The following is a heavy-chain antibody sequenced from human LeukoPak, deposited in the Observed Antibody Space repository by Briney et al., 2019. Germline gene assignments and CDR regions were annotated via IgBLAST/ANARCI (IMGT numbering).Heavy chain of an antibody. Sequence: GGTQRLSCAASGFTFSNYGMNWVRQAPGKGLEWVSGITGNGGTTYYADSVKGRFTISRDNSKNTLYLQMNSLRAEDTAVYYCAKDLVRTSSDAFDIWGQGTMVTVSS. CDR1: GFTFSNYG. CDR3: AKDLVRTSSDAFDI. D-gene: IGHD2-2*01. CDR2: ITGNGGTT. J-gene: IGHJ3*02. V-gene: IGHV3-23*01.